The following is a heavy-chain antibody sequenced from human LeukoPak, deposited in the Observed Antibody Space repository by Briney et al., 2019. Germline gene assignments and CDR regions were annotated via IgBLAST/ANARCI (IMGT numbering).Heavy chain of an antibody. V-gene: IGHV3-7*03. D-gene: IGHD2/OR15-2a*01. J-gene: IGHJ2*01. Sequence: GGSLRLSCAASGFTFSSYWMSWVRQAPGKGLEWVANIKQDGSEKYYVDSVKGRFTISRDNAKNSLYLQMNSLRAEDTAVYYCARDADTTAFYWYFDLWGRGTRVTVSS. CDR1: GFTFSSYW. CDR2: IKQDGSEK. CDR3: ARDADTTAFYWYFDL.